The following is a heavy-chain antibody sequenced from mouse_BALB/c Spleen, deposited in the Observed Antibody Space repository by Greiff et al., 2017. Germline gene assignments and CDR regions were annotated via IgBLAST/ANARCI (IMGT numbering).Heavy chain of an antibody. CDR2: INPSTGYT. CDR1: GYTFTSYW. J-gene: IGHJ4*01. D-gene: IGHD2-14*01. Sequence: VQLQQSGAELAKPGASVKMSCKASGYTFTSYWMHWVKQRPGQGLEWIGYINPSTGYTEYNQKFKDKATLTADKSSSTAYMQLSSLTSEDSAVYYCARRYLYAMDYWGQGTSVTVSS. V-gene: IGHV1-7*01. CDR3: ARRYLYAMDY.